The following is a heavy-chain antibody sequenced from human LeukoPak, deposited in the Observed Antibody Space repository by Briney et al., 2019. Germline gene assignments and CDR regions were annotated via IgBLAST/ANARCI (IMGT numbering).Heavy chain of an antibody. D-gene: IGHD4-17*01. CDR3: ASLTTVTTNDAFDI. V-gene: IGHV1-2*06. Sequence: ASVKVSCKASGYTFTGYYMHWVRQAPGQGLEWMGRINPNSGGTNYAQKFQGRVTMTRDTSISTAYMELSRLRSDDTAVYYCASLTTVTTNDAFDIWGQGTMVTVSS. CDR2: INPNSGGT. CDR1: GYTFTGYY. J-gene: IGHJ3*02.